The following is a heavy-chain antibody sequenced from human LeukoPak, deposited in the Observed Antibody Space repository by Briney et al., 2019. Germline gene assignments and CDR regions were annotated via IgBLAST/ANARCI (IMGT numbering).Heavy chain of an antibody. CDR3: ARRPAYYYDSSGYYSSPVHAYYFDY. D-gene: IGHD3-22*01. V-gene: IGHV1-69*06. Sequence: GASVKVSCKASGGTFSSYAISWVRQAPGQGLEWMGGIIPIFGTANYAQKFQGRVTITADKSTSTAYMELSSLRSEDTAVYYCARRPAYYYDSSGYYSSPVHAYYFDYWGQGTLVTVSS. J-gene: IGHJ4*02. CDR2: IIPIFGTA. CDR1: GGTFSSYA.